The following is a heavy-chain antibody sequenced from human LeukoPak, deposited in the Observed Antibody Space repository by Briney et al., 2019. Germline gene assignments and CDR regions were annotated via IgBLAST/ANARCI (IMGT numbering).Heavy chain of an antibody. CDR2: ISSSSSYI. V-gene: IGHV3-21*01. CDR3: ARDSNFHSDYYYDVFDI. J-gene: IGHJ3*02. Sequence: PGGSLRLSCAASGFTFSTYSMNWVRQAPGKGLEWVSSISSSSSYIYYADSVKGRFTISRDNAKNSLYLQMNSLRAEDTATYYCARDSNFHSDYYYDVFDIWGQGTVVTVSS. D-gene: IGHD2-21*02. CDR1: GFTFSTYS.